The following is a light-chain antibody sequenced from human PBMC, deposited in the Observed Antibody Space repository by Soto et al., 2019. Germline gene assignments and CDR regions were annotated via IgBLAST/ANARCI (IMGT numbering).Light chain of an antibody. CDR3: NSYAGNNKEV. Sequence: QSALTQPPSVSGSPGQSVTISCTGTRSDVGSYNRVSWYQQPPGTAPKLLIYEVSNRPSGVPDRFSGSKSGNTASLTISGLQAEDEADYYCNSYAGNNKEVFGTGTKLTVL. J-gene: IGLJ1*01. CDR1: RSDVGSYNR. V-gene: IGLV2-18*02. CDR2: EVS.